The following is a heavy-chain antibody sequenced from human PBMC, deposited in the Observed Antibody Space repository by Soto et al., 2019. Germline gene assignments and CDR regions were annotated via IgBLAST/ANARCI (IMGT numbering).Heavy chain of an antibody. V-gene: IGHV3-7*05. D-gene: IGHD6-13*01. CDR1: GFTFNSNW. Sequence: EVQLVESGGGLVQPGESLRLSCVGSGFTFNSNWMGWVRQAPGKGPQWVANIGRDGSERSYVDSLKGRFTISRDNARRSVHLQMNSLGVEDSAVYYCAAWTLSSWFDYWGRGILVTVSS. CDR2: IGRDGSER. CDR3: AAWTLSSWFDY. J-gene: IGHJ4*02.